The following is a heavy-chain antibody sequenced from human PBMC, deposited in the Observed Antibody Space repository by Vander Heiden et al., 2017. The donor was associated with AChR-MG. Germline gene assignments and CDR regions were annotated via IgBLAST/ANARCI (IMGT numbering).Heavy chain of an antibody. J-gene: IGHJ6*02. D-gene: IGHD6-6*01. V-gene: IGHV4-59*01. CDR1: GGSIGRYY. CDR3: ARGNEYSTSTAPYYYYAMDV. CDR2: IYYTGST. Sequence: QVQLQESGPRLVKPSETLSLTCFAPGGSIGRYYWAWIRQPPGKGLEWIGNIYYTGSTNYNPSLKSRVTISLDTSKKQFSLRLRSVAAADKAVYFCARGNEYSTSTAPYYYYAMDVWGQGTTVTVSS.